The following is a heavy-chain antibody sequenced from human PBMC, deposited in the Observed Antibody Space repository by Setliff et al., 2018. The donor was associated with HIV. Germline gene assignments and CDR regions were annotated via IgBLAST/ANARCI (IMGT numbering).Heavy chain of an antibody. CDR2: MNPNSGNT. CDR1: GYTFTSYD. Sequence: ASVKVSCKASGYTFTSYDINWVRQATGQGLEWMGWMNPNSGNTGYAQKFQGRVTITRNTSISTAYMELSSLRSEDTAVYYCARGVFLTGSGWYIVYYFDYWGQGTLVTVSS. J-gene: IGHJ4*02. CDR3: ARGVFLTGSGWYIVYYFDY. D-gene: IGHD6-19*01. V-gene: IGHV1-8*03.